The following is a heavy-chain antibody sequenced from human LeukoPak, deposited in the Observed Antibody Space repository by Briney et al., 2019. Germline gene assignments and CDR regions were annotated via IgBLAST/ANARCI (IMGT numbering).Heavy chain of an antibody. CDR1: GYTFTGYY. CDR3: VTRGGESSPMRY. Sequence: ASVRVSCKASGYTFTGYYIHWVRQDPGQGREWMGRINPSSGVTHYAQKFQGNVTMTRDTSISKAYMELSRLRSDDTAVYYCVTRGGESSPMRYWGQGTLVTVSS. V-gene: IGHV1-2*06. D-gene: IGHD3-10*01. CDR2: INPSSGVT. J-gene: IGHJ4*02.